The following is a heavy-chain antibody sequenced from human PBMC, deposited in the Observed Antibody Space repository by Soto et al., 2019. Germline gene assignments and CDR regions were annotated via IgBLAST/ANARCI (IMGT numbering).Heavy chain of an antibody. Sequence: ASVKVSCKASGYTFTSYGISWVRQAPGQGLEWMGWISAYNGNTNYAQKLQGRVTMTTDTSTSTAYMELRSLRSDDTAVYYCARVGNYYYGSGSYPIDYWGQGTLVTVSS. J-gene: IGHJ4*02. D-gene: IGHD3-10*01. CDR2: ISAYNGNT. CDR1: GYTFTSYG. CDR3: ARVGNYYYGSGSYPIDY. V-gene: IGHV1-18*01.